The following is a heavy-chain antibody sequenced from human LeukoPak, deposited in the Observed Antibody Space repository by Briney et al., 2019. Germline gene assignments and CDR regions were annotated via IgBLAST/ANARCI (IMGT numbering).Heavy chain of an antibody. CDR3: TSSRKPMVRGKVELYYYYMDV. J-gene: IGHJ6*03. Sequence: GGSLRLSCAASGFTFSGSAMHWVRQASGKGLEWVGRIRSKANSYATACAASVKGRFTISRDDSKNTAYLQMNSLKTEDTAVYYCTSSRKPMVRGKVELYYYYMDVWGKGTTVTVSS. CDR1: GFTFSGSA. V-gene: IGHV3-73*01. CDR2: IRSKANSYAT. D-gene: IGHD3-10*01.